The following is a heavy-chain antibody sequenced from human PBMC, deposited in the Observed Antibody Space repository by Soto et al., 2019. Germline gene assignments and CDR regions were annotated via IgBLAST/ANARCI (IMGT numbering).Heavy chain of an antibody. CDR2: ISPIIGTA. V-gene: IGHV1-69*01. D-gene: IGHD1-26*01. Sequence: QVQLVQSGAEVKKPGSSVKVSCKASGGTFSSYSINWVRQAPGQGLEWMGGISPIIGTANYAQKFQGRVTITADESTSTAYVVLCSLSSYDTAVYYCARDGGRHSGGVDYWGQGTVVTVSS. CDR3: ARDGGRHSGGVDY. CDR1: GGTFSSYS. J-gene: IGHJ4*02.